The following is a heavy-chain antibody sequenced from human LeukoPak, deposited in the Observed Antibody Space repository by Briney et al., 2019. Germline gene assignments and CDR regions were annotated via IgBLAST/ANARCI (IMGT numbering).Heavy chain of an antibody. CDR1: GFTFSSYW. D-gene: IGHD5-18*01. J-gene: IGHJ4*02. Sequence: GGSLRLSCAASGFTFSSYWMTWVRQAPGKGLEWVATIKQDGSEKYCVDSVKGRLTISRDNAKNSLYLQMNSLRAEDTAVYYCARVFSYDLKFWGQGTLVTVSS. V-gene: IGHV3-7*01. CDR2: IKQDGSEK. CDR3: ARVFSYDLKF.